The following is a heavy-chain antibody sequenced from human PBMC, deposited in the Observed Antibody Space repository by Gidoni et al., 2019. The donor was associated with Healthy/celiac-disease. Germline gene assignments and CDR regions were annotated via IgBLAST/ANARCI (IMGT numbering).Heavy chain of an antibody. J-gene: IGHJ4*02. Sequence: QVQLQQWGAGLLKPSETLSLTCAVYGGTFSGYYWSWIRHPPGKGLEWIGEINHSGSTNYNPSLKSRVTISVDTSKNQFSLKLSSVTAADTAVYYCARGYVATISSPFDYWGQGTLVTVSS. CDR2: INHSGST. CDR1: GGTFSGYY. D-gene: IGHD5-12*01. V-gene: IGHV4-34*01. CDR3: ARGYVATISSPFDY.